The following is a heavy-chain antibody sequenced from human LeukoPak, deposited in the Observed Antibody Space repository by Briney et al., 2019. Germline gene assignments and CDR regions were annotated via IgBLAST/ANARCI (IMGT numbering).Heavy chain of an antibody. J-gene: IGHJ6*03. Sequence: GGSLRLSCVASGFTFSSYSMNWVRHPPGRGLEWVSYISGSSGTIYYAHSVKGRFTISRDNAKNSLYLQMNSLRAEDTAVYYCARRSEFGVLYYMDIWGKGTTVTVSS. CDR2: ISGSSGTI. V-gene: IGHV3-48*01. CDR3: ARRSEFGVLYYMDI. CDR1: GFTFSSYS. D-gene: IGHD3-16*01.